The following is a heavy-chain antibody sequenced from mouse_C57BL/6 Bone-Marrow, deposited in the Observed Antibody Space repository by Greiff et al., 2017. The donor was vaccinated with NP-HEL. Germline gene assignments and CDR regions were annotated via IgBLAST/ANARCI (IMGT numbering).Heavy chain of an antibody. Sequence: VKLVESGPGLVAPSQSLSITCTVSGFSLTSYGVHWVRQPPGKGLEWLVVIWSDGSTTYNSALKSRMSISKDNSKSQVFLKMNSLQTDDTAMYYCARQIYYDYDGYYAMDYWGQGTSVTVSS. CDR3: ARQIYYDYDGYYAMDY. J-gene: IGHJ4*01. D-gene: IGHD2-4*01. CDR2: IWSDGST. CDR1: GFSLTSYG. V-gene: IGHV2-6-1*01.